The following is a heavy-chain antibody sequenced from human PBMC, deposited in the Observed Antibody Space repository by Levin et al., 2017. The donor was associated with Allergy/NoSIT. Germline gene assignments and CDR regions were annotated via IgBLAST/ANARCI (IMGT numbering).Heavy chain of an antibody. V-gene: IGHV4-39*07. Sequence: SQTLSLTCTVSGGSISDDSYYWAWVRQPPGKGLEWIGSIYYDGSAYYNPSLKTRLTISVDTSKNQFSLRVNSVTAADTAIYYCAGEPNSPYYYHYGLDVWGQGTTVTVSS. CDR3: AGEPNSPYYYHYGLDV. CDR1: GGSISDDSYY. D-gene: IGHD2/OR15-2a*01. J-gene: IGHJ6*02. CDR2: IYYDGSA.